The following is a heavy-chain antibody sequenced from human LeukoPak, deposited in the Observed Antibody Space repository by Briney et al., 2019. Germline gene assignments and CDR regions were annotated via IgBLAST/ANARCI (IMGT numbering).Heavy chain of an antibody. Sequence: GRSLRLSCAASGFTFNSYAMSWVRQAPGKGLEWVSGITNSGGNTYYADSVKGRFTISRDNSESTLYLQMNSLRAEDTAVFYCAKGGQTDRFDYWGQGALVTVSS. V-gene: IGHV3-23*01. J-gene: IGHJ4*02. CDR1: GFTFNSYA. CDR3: AKGGQTDRFDY. D-gene: IGHD2-15*01. CDR2: ITNSGGNT.